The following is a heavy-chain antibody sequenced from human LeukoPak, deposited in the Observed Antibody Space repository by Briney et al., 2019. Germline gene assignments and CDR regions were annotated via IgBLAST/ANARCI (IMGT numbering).Heavy chain of an antibody. V-gene: IGHV1-46*01. J-gene: IGHJ6*02. CDR3: ARASVHGSGTYYYYYGMDV. CDR1: GYTFTSYY. Sequence: GASVKVSCKASGYTFTSYYMHWVRQAPGQGLEWMGIINPSGGSTSYAQKFQGRVTMTRDTSTSTVYMELSSLRSEDTAVYYCARASVHGSGTYYYYYGMDVWGQGTTVTVSS. D-gene: IGHD3-10*01. CDR2: INPSGGST.